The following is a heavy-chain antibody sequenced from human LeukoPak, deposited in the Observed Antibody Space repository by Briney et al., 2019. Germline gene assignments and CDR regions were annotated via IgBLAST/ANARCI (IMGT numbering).Heavy chain of an antibody. CDR2: INPNSGGT. J-gene: IGHJ6*03. CDR3: ARALSTGTTKLNYYYDYMDV. Sequence: ASVKVSCKASGYTFTGYYMHWVRQAPGQGLEWMGWINPNSGGTNYAQKFQGRVTMTRDTSISTAYMELSRLRSDDTAVYYCARALSTGTTKLNYYYDYMDVWGKGTTVTVSS. D-gene: IGHD1-1*01. CDR1: GYTFTGYY. V-gene: IGHV1-2*02.